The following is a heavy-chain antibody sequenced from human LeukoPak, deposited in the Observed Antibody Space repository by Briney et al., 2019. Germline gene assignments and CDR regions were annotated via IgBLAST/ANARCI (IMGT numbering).Heavy chain of an antibody. Sequence: SETLSLTCTVSGGSISSYYWSWIRQPAGKGLEWIGRIYTSGSTSYNPSLESRVTMSVDTSKNQFSLKLSSVTAADTAVYYCARSLLWFGDRQDAFDIWGQGTMVTVSS. CDR3: ARSLLWFGDRQDAFDI. V-gene: IGHV4-4*07. D-gene: IGHD3-10*01. CDR1: GGSISSYY. CDR2: IYTSGST. J-gene: IGHJ3*02.